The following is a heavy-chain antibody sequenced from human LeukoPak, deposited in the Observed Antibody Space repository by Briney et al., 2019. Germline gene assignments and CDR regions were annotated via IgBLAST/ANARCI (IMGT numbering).Heavy chain of an antibody. J-gene: IGHJ4*02. CDR2: IWYDVSKK. Sequence: GGSLRLSCAASGFTFSNYGIHWVRQSPGKGLEWVTVIWYDVSKKYYADSVKGRFTISRDNSKNTLYLQMSSLRGEDTDMYYCARGSSEYSHGLDYWGQGTLVTVSS. D-gene: IGHD5-18*01. CDR1: GFTFSNYG. V-gene: IGHV3-33*01. CDR3: ARGSSEYSHGLDY.